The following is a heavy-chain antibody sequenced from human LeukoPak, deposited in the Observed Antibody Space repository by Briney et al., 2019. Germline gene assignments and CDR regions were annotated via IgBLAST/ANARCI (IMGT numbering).Heavy chain of an antibody. D-gene: IGHD1-14*01. CDR3: AKATGYLL. V-gene: IGHV3-23*01. Sequence: QAGGSLRLSCAASGFTFSTYAMSWVRQAPGKGLEWVSLISVSGGSTYYAASVKGRFTISRDNSKNTLYLQMNNLRAEDTAVYYCAKATGYLLWGQGTLVTVSS. J-gene: IGHJ4*02. CDR2: ISVSGGST. CDR1: GFTFSTYA.